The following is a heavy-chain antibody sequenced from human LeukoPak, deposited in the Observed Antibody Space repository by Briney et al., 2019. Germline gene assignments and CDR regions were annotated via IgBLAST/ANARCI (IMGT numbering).Heavy chain of an antibody. V-gene: IGHV3-23*01. CDR1: GFTFSSYA. CDR2: ISGAGGYT. D-gene: IGHD4-17*01. J-gene: IGHJ3*02. Sequence: GGPLRRSCAASGFTFSSYAMSWVRQAPGNGLEWVSIISGAGGYTYYTDSVKGRFTISRDNSKNKLYLHMNSLRADDTAVYYCAKAEYGDYGGAFDIWGQGTMVTVSS. CDR3: AKAEYGDYGGAFDI.